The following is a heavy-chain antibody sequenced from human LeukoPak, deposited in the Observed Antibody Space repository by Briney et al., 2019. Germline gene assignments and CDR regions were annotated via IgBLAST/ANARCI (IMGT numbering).Heavy chain of an antibody. J-gene: IGHJ5*02. CDR1: GGSISSSSYY. V-gene: IGHV4-39*01. CDR3: ARHGSLRVEYWFDP. D-gene: IGHD3-10*01. Sequence: PSETLSLTCTVSGGSISSSSYYWGWIRQPPGKGLEWIGSIYYSGSTYYNPSLKSRVTISVDTSKNQFSLKLSSATAADTAVYYCARHGSLRVEYWFDPWGQGTLVTVSS. CDR2: IYYSGST.